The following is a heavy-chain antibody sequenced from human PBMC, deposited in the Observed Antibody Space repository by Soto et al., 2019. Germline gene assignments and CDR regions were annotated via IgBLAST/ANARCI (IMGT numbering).Heavy chain of an antibody. Sequence: ASVKVSCKASGYTFTSYYMHWVRQAPGQGLEWMGIINPSGGSTSYAQKFLGRVTMTRDTSTSTVYMELSSLRSEDTAVYYCARSGYSGYEYYYYGMDVWGQGTTVTVSS. J-gene: IGHJ6*02. CDR1: GYTFTSYY. D-gene: IGHD5-12*01. V-gene: IGHV1-46*01. CDR3: ARSGYSGYEYYYYGMDV. CDR2: INPSGGST.